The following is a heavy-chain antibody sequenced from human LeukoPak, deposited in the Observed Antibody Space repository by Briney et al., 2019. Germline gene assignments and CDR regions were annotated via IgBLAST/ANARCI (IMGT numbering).Heavy chain of an antibody. V-gene: IGHV1-69*13. CDR3: AREDYYGSGSYLRYYYYGMDV. J-gene: IGHJ6*04. Sequence: SVKVSCKASGGTFSSCAISWVRQAPGQGLEWMGGITPIFGTANYAQKFQGRVTITADESTSTAYMELSSLRSEDTAVYYCAREDYYGSGSYLRYYYYGMDVWGKGTTVTVSS. D-gene: IGHD3-10*01. CDR2: ITPIFGTA. CDR1: GGTFSSCA.